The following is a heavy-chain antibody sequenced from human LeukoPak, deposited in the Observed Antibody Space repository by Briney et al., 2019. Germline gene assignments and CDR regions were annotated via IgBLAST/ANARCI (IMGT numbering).Heavy chain of an antibody. CDR1: GGSISSSSYY. CDR3: ARQGYCSSTSCYNRGFFDY. Sequence: SETLFLTCTVSGGSISSSSYYWGWIRQPPGKGLEWIGSIYYSGSTNYNPSLKSRVTIYVDTSRNQFSLKLSSVTAADTAVYYCARQGYCSSTSCYNRGFFDYWGQGTLVTVSS. J-gene: IGHJ4*02. CDR2: IYYSGST. V-gene: IGHV4-39*01. D-gene: IGHD2-2*01.